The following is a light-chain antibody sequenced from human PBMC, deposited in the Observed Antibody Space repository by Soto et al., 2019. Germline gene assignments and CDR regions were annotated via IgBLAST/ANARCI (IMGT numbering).Light chain of an antibody. CDR3: QQYGSSWT. V-gene: IGKV3-20*01. CDR1: RSVSRD. Sequence: LTQAPATLSVSPAARASLSCRARRSVSRDVAWYQQKPGQAHRLLIYGASSRATGIPDRFSGSGSGTDFTLIISILEPEDFAVYYCQQYGSSWTFGQGTKVDIK. CDR2: GAS. J-gene: IGKJ1*01.